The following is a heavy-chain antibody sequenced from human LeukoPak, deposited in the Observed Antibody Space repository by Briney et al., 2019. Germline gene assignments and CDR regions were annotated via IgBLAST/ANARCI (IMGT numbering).Heavy chain of an antibody. D-gene: IGHD3-22*01. CDR2: ISYDGSNK. CDR3: ARDGGLYYDPPYDAFDI. CDR1: GFTFSSYA. V-gene: IGHV3-30-3*01. Sequence: GGSLRLSCAASGFTFSSYAMHWVRQAPRKGLEWGAVISYDGSNKYYADSVKGRFTISRDNSKNTLYLQMNSLRAEDTAVYYCARDGGLYYDPPYDAFDIWGQGTMVTVSS. J-gene: IGHJ3*02.